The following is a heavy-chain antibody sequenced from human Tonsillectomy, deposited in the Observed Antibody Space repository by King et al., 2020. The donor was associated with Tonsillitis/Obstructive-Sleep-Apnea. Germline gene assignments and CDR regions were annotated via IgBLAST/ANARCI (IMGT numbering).Heavy chain of an antibody. D-gene: IGHD2-2*01. CDR1: GFTFGDYA. CDR2: IRSKVYGGTT. V-gene: IGHV3-49*04. J-gene: IGHJ4*02. CDR3: TRGCGTTSCSPFDS. Sequence: EVQLVESGGGLVQPGRSLRLSCRASGFTFGDYAMSWVRQAPGKGLEWVGFIRSKVYGGTTEYGGSGKGRFAISRDDSKSIAYLQMNSLKTEDTAGYYCTRGCGTTSCSPFDSWGQGTLVTVSS.